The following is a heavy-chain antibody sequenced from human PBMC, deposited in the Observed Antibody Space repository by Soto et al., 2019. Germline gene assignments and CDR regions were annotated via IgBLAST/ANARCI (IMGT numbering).Heavy chain of an antibody. J-gene: IGHJ4*02. CDR1: GFTFSSYG. D-gene: IGHD3-16*02. CDR3: AKGGIYDYIWASYRYPVDY. CDR2: ISYDGSNK. Sequence: QVQLVESGGGVVQPGRSLRLSCAASGFTFSSYGMHWVRQAPGKGLEWVAVISYDGSNKYYANSVKGRFTISEDNSKNTLYLQMNSLRAEDTAVYYCAKGGIYDYIWASYRYPVDYWGQGTLVTVSS. V-gene: IGHV3-30*18.